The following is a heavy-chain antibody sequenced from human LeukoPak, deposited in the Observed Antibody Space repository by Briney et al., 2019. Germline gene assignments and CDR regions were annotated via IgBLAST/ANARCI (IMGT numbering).Heavy chain of an antibody. CDR3: AYAVGDYDSFDY. J-gene: IGHJ4*02. Sequence: GESLKISCKGSGYSFTSYWITWVRQMPGKGLEWMGTIDPSDSYINYSPSFQGHVTISADKSISTAYLQWSSLKASDTAMYYCAYAVGDYDSFDYWGQGTLVTVSS. D-gene: IGHD3-22*01. V-gene: IGHV5-10-1*01. CDR2: IDPSDSYI. CDR1: GYSFTSYW.